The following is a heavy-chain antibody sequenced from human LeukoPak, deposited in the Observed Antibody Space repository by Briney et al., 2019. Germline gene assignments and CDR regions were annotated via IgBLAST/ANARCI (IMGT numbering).Heavy chain of an antibody. CDR1: GGPISRYY. J-gene: IGHJ3*02. Sequence: SDTLSLTCTVPGGPISRYYWSWIRQPAGRGLEWSGRIYSTGTTNYNPSLKSRLTMSVDTSKNQFSLNLSSVTAADTAVYYCARVVRVDAFDIWGQGTMVTVSS. CDR3: ARVVRVDAFDI. CDR2: IYSTGTT. D-gene: IGHD2-15*01. V-gene: IGHV4-4*07.